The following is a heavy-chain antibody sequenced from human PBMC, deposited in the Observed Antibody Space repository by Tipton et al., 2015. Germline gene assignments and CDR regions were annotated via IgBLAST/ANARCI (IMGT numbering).Heavy chain of an antibody. J-gene: IGHJ4*02. CDR3: SGDSSSSVDYFDY. Sequence: SLRLSCEASGFTFSDSPIHWVRQASGRGLEWVGRVRSKAKGYATAYAASVKGRFTVSRDDSKNTAYLQMNSLKTEDTAVYYCSGDSSSSVDYFDYWGQGTLVTVSS. CDR1: GFTFSDSP. V-gene: IGHV3-73*01. CDR2: VRSKAKGYAT. D-gene: IGHD6-6*01.